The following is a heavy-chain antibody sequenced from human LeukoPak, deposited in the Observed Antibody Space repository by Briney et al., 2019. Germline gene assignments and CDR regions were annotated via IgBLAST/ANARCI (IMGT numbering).Heavy chain of an antibody. D-gene: IGHD1-26*01. CDR2: ITSSSSAI. CDR1: GLIFSGYS. CDR3: ARVRGSYHFDY. V-gene: IGHV3-48*01. J-gene: IGHJ4*02. Sequence: PGGSLRLSCAASGLIFSGYSMNWVRQAPGKGLEWVSYITSSSSAIYYADSVKGRFTISRDNAKNLLYLQMNSLRAEDTAVYYCARVRGSYHFDYWGQGTLVTVSS.